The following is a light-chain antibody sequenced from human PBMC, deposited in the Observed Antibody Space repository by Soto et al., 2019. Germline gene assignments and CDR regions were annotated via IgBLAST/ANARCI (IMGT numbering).Light chain of an antibody. Sequence: QSVLTQPASVSGSPGQSITIPCTGTSSDIGGYNDVSWYQQHPGKAPKLMIYEVSHRPSGISNRFSGSKSGNTASLTISGLQAEDEADYYCVSYIESSLTHWVFGGGTKLTVL. CDR2: EVS. V-gene: IGLV2-14*01. CDR1: SSDIGGYND. J-gene: IGLJ3*02. CDR3: VSYIESSLTHWV.